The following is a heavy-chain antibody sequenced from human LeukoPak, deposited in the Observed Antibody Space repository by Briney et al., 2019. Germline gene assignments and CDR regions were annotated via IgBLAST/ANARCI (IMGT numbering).Heavy chain of an antibody. J-gene: IGHJ3*02. CDR2: MNPNSGNT. V-gene: IGHV1-8*01. D-gene: IGHD2-2*01. CDR3: ARVVVVPAAIDAFDI. CDR1: GYTFTSYD. Sequence: GASVKVPCKASGYTFTSYDINWVRQATGQGLEWMGWMNPNSGNTGYAQKFQGRVTMTRNTSISTAYMELSSLRSEDTAVYYCARVVVVPAAIDAFDIWGQGTKVTVSS.